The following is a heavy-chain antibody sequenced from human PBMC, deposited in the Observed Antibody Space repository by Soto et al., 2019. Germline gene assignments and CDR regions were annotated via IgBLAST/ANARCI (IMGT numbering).Heavy chain of an antibody. CDR3: VTSLWFGTQPEI. V-gene: IGHV4-34*01. Sequence: QVQLQQWGAGLLKPSETLSLTCAVYGGSFSGYYCTWFRQPPGEGLEWIGAISPSGTTKYIPSLQRRVLISADTSKNQFSLKVTSVTAADTAVYYCVTSLWFGTQPEIWGQGALVTVSS. CDR1: GGSFSGYY. D-gene: IGHD3-10*01. CDR2: ISPSGTT. J-gene: IGHJ4*02.